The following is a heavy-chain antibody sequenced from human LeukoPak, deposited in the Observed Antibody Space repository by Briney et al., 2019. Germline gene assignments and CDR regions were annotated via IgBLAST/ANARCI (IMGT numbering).Heavy chain of an antibody. Sequence: GASVKVSCKASGYTFTGYYMYWGRQAPGQGLEWMGCINPNSGGTNYVQKFQGRVTMTRDTSISTAYMELSRLRSDDTAVYYCARGGDVDYWGQGTLVTVSS. D-gene: IGHD2-21*01. CDR1: GYTFTGYY. CDR3: ARGGDVDY. CDR2: INPNSGGT. J-gene: IGHJ4*02. V-gene: IGHV1-2*02.